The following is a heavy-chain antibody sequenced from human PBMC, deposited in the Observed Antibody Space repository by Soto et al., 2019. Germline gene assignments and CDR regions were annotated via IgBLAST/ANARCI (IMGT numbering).Heavy chain of an antibody. CDR1: GYSFTSYA. CDR2: INAGNGNT. D-gene: IGHD3-3*01. CDR3: ADLKWSRSYLP. V-gene: IGHV1-3*01. Sequence: ASVKVSCKASGYSFTSYAMHWVRQAPGQGLEWMGWINAGNGNTKYSQKFQGRVTITRDTSASTAYMELSSLRSEDTAIYYCADLKWSRSYLPWGQGTQVTVSS. J-gene: IGHJ4*02.